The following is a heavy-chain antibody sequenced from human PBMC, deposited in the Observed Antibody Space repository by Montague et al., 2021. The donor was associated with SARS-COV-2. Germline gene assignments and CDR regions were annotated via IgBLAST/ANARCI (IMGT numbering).Heavy chain of an antibody. CDR1: GGSINICSYY. D-gene: IGHD3-3*01. V-gene: IGHV4-39*02. CDR2: IHDSGTT. CDR3: AREQCRGISIFGVVTVSYYFDV. Sequence: SETLSLTCTVSGGSINICSYYWAWIRQSPGKPLEWIGCIHDSGTTYYNPSLKSRVTIFEDTSKHQFSLNLSSVTAADTAVYYCAREQCRGISIFGVVTVSYYFDVWGQGTLVTVSS. J-gene: IGHJ4*01.